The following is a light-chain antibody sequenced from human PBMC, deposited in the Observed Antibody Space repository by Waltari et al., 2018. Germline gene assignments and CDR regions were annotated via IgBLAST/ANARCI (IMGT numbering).Light chain of an antibody. V-gene: IGKV4-1*01. CDR3: QQYKEWPPVT. CDR1: QSVLYPSNNKNN. Sequence: DIVMTQSPDSLAVSLGERVTIDCKSSQSVLYPSNNKNNLAWYQQRPGQPPKLLIYWASTRESGVPDRFSGSGSGTDFTLTISSLQAEDVAVYFCQQYKEWPPVTFGGGTRVEIK. CDR2: WAS. J-gene: IGKJ4*02.